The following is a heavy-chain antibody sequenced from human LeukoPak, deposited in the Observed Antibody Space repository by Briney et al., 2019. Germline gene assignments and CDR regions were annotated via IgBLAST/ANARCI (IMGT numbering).Heavy chain of an antibody. V-gene: IGHV4-38-2*02. CDR1: GYSISSGYY. CDR3: ARVGAVAGHGDFDY. Sequence: SETLSLTCTVSGYSISSGYYWGWIRQPPGKGLEWIGSIYCSGSTYYNPSLKSRVTISVDTSKNQFSLKLSSVTAADTAVYYCARVGAVAGHGDFDYWGQGTLVTVSS. J-gene: IGHJ4*02. D-gene: IGHD6-19*01. CDR2: IYCSGST.